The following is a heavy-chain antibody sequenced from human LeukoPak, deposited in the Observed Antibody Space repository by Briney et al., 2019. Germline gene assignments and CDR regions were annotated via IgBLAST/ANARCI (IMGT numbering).Heavy chain of an antibody. D-gene: IGHD3-22*01. J-gene: IGHJ4*02. V-gene: IGHV1-24*01. Sequence: GASVKVSCKVSGYSLTELSMHWVRQAPGKGLEWMGGFDPEDGETIYAQKLEGRVTMTEDTSTDTVYMELSSLRSEDTAMYYCATGRPRGYDSSGYYLSFDYWGQGTLVTVSS. CDR2: FDPEDGET. CDR1: GYSLTELS. CDR3: ATGRPRGYDSSGYYLSFDY.